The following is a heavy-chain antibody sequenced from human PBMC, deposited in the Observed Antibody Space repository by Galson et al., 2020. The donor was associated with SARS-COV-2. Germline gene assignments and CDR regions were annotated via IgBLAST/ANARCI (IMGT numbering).Heavy chain of an antibody. CDR3: AASYYDSSGYLDY. Sequence: GGSLRLSCAASGFTFSDYYMSWIRQAPGKGLEWVSYISSSGSTIYYADSVKGRFTISRDNAKNSLYLQMNSLRAEDTAVYYCAASYYDSSGYLDYWGQGTLVTVSS. V-gene: IGHV3-11*01. D-gene: IGHD3-22*01. CDR2: ISSSGSTI. J-gene: IGHJ4*02. CDR1: GFTFSDYY.